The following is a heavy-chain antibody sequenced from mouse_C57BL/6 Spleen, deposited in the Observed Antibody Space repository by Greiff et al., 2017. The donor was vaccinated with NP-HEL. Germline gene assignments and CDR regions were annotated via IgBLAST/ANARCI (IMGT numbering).Heavy chain of an antibody. Sequence: VQLQQSGAELVKPGASVKISCKASGYAFSSYWMNWVKQRPGQGLEWIGQIYPGDGDTNYNGKFKGKATLTADKSSSTAYMQLSSLTSEDSAVYFCARGEDYYGSSPFAYWGQGTLVTVSA. CDR2: IYPGDGDT. V-gene: IGHV1-80*01. CDR1: GYAFSSYW. J-gene: IGHJ3*01. D-gene: IGHD1-1*01. CDR3: ARGEDYYGSSPFAY.